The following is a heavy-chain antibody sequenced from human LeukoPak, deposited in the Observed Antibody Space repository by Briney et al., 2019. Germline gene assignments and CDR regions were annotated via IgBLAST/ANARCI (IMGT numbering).Heavy chain of an antibody. Sequence: GESLQISCKGSGSTFSSYWIGWVRQLPGKGLEWMGIIYPGDSDTRYSPSLQGQVTISVDTSIGTAYLQWSSLKASDTAIYYCARQNDFRLDYWGQGTLVTVSS. D-gene: IGHD3-3*01. CDR1: GSTFSSYW. V-gene: IGHV5-51*01. CDR3: ARQNDFRLDY. CDR2: IYPGDSDT. J-gene: IGHJ4*02.